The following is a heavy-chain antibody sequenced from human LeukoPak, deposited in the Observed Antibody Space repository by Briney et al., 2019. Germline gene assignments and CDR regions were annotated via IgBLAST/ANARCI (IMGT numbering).Heavy chain of an antibody. V-gene: IGHV3-30*02. CDR2: IRFDGSKE. CDR1: GFTFSSYS. D-gene: IGHD3-10*01. CDR3: TRAPGSG. Sequence: GGSLRLSCAASGFTFSSYSMNWVRQAPGKGLEWVAFIRFDGSKEYYADSVKGRFIISRDNSKNTLYLQMNSLRAEDTAVYYCTRAPGSGWGQGTLVTVSS. J-gene: IGHJ4*02.